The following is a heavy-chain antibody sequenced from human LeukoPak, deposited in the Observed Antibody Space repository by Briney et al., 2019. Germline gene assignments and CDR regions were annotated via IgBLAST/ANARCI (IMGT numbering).Heavy chain of an antibody. Sequence: PGGSLRLSCAASGFTFDDYAMHWVRQAPGKGLEWVSLISWDGGSTYYADSVKGRFTISRDNSKNTLYLQMNSLRAEDTAVYYCAKQDSSGYYYYDYWGQGTLVTVSS. V-gene: IGHV3-43D*03. CDR1: GFTFDDYA. D-gene: IGHD3-22*01. CDR3: AKQDSSGYYYYDY. J-gene: IGHJ4*02. CDR2: ISWDGGST.